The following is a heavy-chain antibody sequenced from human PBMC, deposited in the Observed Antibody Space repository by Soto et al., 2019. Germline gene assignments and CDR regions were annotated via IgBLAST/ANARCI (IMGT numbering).Heavy chain of an antibody. Sequence: QVQLVQSGAEVKKPGASVKVSCKASGYTFTSYAMHWVRQAPGQRLEWMGWINAGNGNTKYSQKFQGRVTINSDTSASTAYMELSSLRSEDTAVYYCAGGGDYGDFDYWGQGTLVTVSS. CDR1: GYTFTSYA. V-gene: IGHV1-3*01. J-gene: IGHJ4*02. CDR2: INAGNGNT. D-gene: IGHD4-17*01. CDR3: AGGGDYGDFDY.